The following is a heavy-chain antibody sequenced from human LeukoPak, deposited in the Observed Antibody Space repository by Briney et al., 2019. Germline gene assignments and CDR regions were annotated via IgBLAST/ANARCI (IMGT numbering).Heavy chain of an antibody. CDR3: VRERIQVWVNVFDY. Sequence: TSETLSLTCTVSGGPISSSSYYWGWIRQPPGKGLEWIGSIYYSGSTYYNPSLKSRVTISVDTSKNQFSLKLSSVTAADTAVYYCVRERIQVWVNVFDYWGQGTLVTVSS. V-gene: IGHV4-39*02. J-gene: IGHJ4*02. CDR2: IYYSGST. D-gene: IGHD5-18*01. CDR1: GGPISSSSYY.